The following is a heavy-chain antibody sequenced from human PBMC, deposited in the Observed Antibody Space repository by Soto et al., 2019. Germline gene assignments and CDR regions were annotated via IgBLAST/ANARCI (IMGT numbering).Heavy chain of an antibody. V-gene: IGHV4-38-2*02. Sequence: PPGRGLEWVASIYHSGTTYYNPSLKSRVTISVDTSKNQFSLNLRSVTAADTAVYFCARGRSCLSGDGFPTWFDPWLRGSMDTVSS. CDR3: ARGRSCLSGDGFPTWFDP. CDR2: IYHSGTT. J-gene: IGHJ5*02. D-gene: IGHD5-12*01.